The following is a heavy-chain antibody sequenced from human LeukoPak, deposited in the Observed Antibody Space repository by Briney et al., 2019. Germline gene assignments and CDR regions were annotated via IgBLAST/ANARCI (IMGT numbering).Heavy chain of an antibody. J-gene: IGHJ4*02. V-gene: IGHV4-61*05. D-gene: IGHD3-10*01. CDR1: GASISNSYYY. CDR2: IYYSGST. Sequence: SETLSLTCTVSGASISNSYYYWGWIRQPPGKGLEWIGYIYYSGSTNYNPSLKSRVTISVDTSKNQFSLKLSSVTAADTAVYYCARRKGYYYGSGSYYIEDYWGQGTLVTVSS. CDR3: ARRKGYYYGSGSYYIEDY.